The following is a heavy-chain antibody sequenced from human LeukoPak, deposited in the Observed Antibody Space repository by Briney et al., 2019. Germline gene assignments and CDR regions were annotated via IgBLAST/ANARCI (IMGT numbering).Heavy chain of an antibody. V-gene: IGHV4-4*07. Sequence: SETLSLTCTVSGGSISSYYWSWIRQPAGKGLEWIGRIYTSGSTNYNPSPKSRVTISVDKSKNQFSLKLSSVTAADTAVYYCARDRGYYGDYGFDYWGQGTLVTVSS. CDR2: IYTSGST. CDR1: GGSISSYY. J-gene: IGHJ4*02. D-gene: IGHD4-17*01. CDR3: ARDRGYYGDYGFDY.